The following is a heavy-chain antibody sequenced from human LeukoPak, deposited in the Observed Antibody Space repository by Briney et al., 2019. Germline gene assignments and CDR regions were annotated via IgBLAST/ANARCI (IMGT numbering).Heavy chain of an antibody. D-gene: IGHD2-2*01. Sequence: AETLSLTCTVSVGSISSYYWSWIRQPAGKGLEGIRHIYTSGSTNYNPSLKSRVTMSVDKSKKQFTLKLSSVTDAETAVYYCASDPQYCSSTSCLIDYWGQGIVVTVSS. CDR3: ASDPQYCSSTSCLIDY. CDR1: VGSISSYY. J-gene: IGHJ4*02. V-gene: IGHV4-4*07. CDR2: IYTSGST.